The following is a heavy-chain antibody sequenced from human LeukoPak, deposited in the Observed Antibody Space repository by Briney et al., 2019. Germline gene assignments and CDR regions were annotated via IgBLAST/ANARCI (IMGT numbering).Heavy chain of an antibody. D-gene: IGHD1-26*01. CDR3: ARVIEYSGRFDP. V-gene: IGHV4-31*03. CDR2: ICYRGNT. CDR1: GVSISGGDY. J-gene: IGHJ5*02. Sequence: SETLSLTCIVSGVSISGGDYWSWIRQHPGKGLEWIGYICYRGNTYYSPSLKRRVSMSIDTSKNQFSLMLSSVTAADTAVYYCARVIEYSGRFDPWGQGTLVTVSS.